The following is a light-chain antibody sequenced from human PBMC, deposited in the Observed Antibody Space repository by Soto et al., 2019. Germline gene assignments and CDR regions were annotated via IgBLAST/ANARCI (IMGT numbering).Light chain of an antibody. CDR3: QQYTGPPTT. Sequence: EIVLTQSPGALSLSPGERVILSCRASQNVRTNYLAWYQQKPGQAPRLLIYGASTRASGIPDRFSGSGSGTDFTLTISRLEPEDSAVYFCQQYTGPPTTFGQGTRLEIK. V-gene: IGKV3-20*01. J-gene: IGKJ5*01. CDR2: GAS. CDR1: QNVRTNY.